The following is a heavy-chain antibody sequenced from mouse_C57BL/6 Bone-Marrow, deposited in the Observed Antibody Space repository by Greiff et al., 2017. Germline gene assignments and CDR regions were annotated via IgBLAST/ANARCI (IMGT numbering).Heavy chain of an antibody. V-gene: IGHV1-64*01. CDR3: ARRGLITTVVASYYYAMDY. J-gene: IGHJ4*01. CDR1: GYTFTSYW. CDR2: IHPNSGST. D-gene: IGHD1-1*01. Sequence: QVQLQQPGAELVKPGASVKLSCKASGYTFTSYWMHWVKQRPGQGLEWIGMIHPNSGSTNYNEKFKSQATLTVDKSSSTAYMQLSSLTSEDSAVYYCARRGLITTVVASYYYAMDYWGQGTSVTVSS.